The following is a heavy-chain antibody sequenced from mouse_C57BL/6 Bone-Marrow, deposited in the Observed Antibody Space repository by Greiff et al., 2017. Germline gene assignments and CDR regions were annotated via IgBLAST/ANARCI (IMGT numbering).Heavy chain of an antibody. V-gene: IGHV1-59*01. CDR2: IDPSDSYT. J-gene: IGHJ2*01. CDR3: ARHRY. CDR1: GYTFTGYW. Sequence: VQLQQPGAELVRPGTSVKLSCKASGYTFTGYWMHWVKQRPGQGLEWIGVIDPSDSYTNYNQKFKGKATLTVDTSSSTAYMKLSSLTSEDSAVYNCARHRYWGQGTTLTVSS.